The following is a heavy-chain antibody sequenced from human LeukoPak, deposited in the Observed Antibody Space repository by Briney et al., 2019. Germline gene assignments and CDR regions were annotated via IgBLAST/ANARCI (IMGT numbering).Heavy chain of an antibody. Sequence: GGSLRLSCAASGFTFSSYGMSWVRQAPGKGLEWVSAISGSGGSTYYADSVKGRFTISRDNSKNTLYLQMNSLRAEDTAVYYCAKVDGVLLWFGEFLSWGQGTLVTVSS. V-gene: IGHV3-23*01. CDR2: ISGSGGST. CDR1: GFTFSSYG. J-gene: IGHJ5*02. CDR3: AKVDGVLLWFGEFLS. D-gene: IGHD3-10*01.